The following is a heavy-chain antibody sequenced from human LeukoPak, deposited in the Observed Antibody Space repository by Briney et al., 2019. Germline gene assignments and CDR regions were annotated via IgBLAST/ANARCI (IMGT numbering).Heavy chain of an antibody. V-gene: IGHV3-48*01. CDR3: AKEDWFDP. Sequence: GGSLRLSCAASGFTFSSYSMNWVRQAPGKGLEWVSYISSSSSTIYYADSVKGRFTISRDNSKNTLYLQMNSLRAEDTAVYYCAKEDWFDPWGQGTLVTVSS. J-gene: IGHJ5*02. CDR2: ISSSSSTI. CDR1: GFTFSSYS.